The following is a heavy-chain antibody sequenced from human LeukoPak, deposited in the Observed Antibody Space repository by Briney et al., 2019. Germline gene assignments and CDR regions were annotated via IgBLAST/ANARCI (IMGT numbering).Heavy chain of an antibody. Sequence: GGSLRLSCAASGFTFSSYEMNWVRQAPGKGLEWVSYISSSGSTIYYADSVKGRFTISRDNAKNSLYLQMNSLRAEDTAVYYCARAIWSRNGYNYDYWGQGTPVTVSS. CDR3: ARAIWSRNGYNYDY. V-gene: IGHV3-48*03. D-gene: IGHD5-24*01. CDR1: GFTFSSYE. CDR2: ISSSGSTI. J-gene: IGHJ4*02.